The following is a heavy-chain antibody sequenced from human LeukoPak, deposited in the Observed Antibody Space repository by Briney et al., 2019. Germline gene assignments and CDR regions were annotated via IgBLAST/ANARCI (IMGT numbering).Heavy chain of an antibody. CDR1: GASVSGSAYY. V-gene: IGHV4-39*07. J-gene: IGHJ5*02. Sequence: PSETLSLTCTVSGASVSGSAYYWVWVRQPPGKGLEWIGSINHSGNTYYNPSLKSRVTISVDTSKNQFSLRLSSVTAADTAVYFCARLQTLSGNNWFDPWGQGTLVTVSS. D-gene: IGHD5/OR15-5a*01. CDR3: ARLQTLSGNNWFDP. CDR2: INHSGNT.